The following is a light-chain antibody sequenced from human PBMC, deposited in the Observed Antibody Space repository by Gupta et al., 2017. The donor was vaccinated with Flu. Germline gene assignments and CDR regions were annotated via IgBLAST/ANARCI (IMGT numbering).Light chain of an antibody. J-gene: IGKJ1*01. CDR3: QQDSRHWT. V-gene: IGKV1-5*03. CDR1: QSIDIW. CDR2: KAS. Sequence: IQMTQSPPTLSASVGDRDTITCRASQSIDIWLAWYQQKPGKAPKVLISKASVLESGVPSRFSGSGSGTEFTLTISGLQPDDFASYYCQQDSRHWTFGQGTKVEIK.